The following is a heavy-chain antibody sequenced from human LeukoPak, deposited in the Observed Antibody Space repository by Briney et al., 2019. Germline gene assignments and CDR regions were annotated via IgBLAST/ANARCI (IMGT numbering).Heavy chain of an antibody. D-gene: IGHD3-3*01. J-gene: IGHJ5*02. CDR2: IKQDGSEK. CDR3: ARDSSRYDFWSGYLLYNWFDP. CDR1: GFTFSSYW. Sequence: GGSLRLSCAASGFTFSSYWMSWDRQAPGKGLEWVANIKQDGSEKYYVDSVKGRFTISRDNAKNSLYLQMNSLRAEDTAVYYCARDSSRYDFWSGYLLYNWFDPWSQGTLVTVSS. V-gene: IGHV3-7*01.